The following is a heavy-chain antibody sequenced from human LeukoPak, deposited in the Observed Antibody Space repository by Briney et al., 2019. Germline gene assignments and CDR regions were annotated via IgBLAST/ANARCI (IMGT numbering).Heavy chain of an antibody. CDR1: GGSISSYY. D-gene: IGHD3-10*01. J-gene: IGHJ4*02. Sequence: SETLSLTCTVSGGSISSYYWSWIRQPPGKGLEWIACISYSGSTKYNPSLKSRVTISVDTSKNQLSLKLSSVTAADTAVYYCARVYGSGSYVFDYWGQGTLVTVSS. V-gene: IGHV4-59*12. CDR3: ARVYGSGSYVFDY. CDR2: ISYSGST.